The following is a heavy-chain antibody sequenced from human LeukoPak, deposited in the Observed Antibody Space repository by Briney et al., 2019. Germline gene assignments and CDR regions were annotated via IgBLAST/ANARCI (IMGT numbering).Heavy chain of an antibody. CDR2: IQQDGSEK. V-gene: IGHV3-7*01. CDR1: GFTFTTYW. J-gene: IGHJ4*02. D-gene: IGHD4-17*01. CDR3: ARSYGDYFDY. Sequence: PGGSLRLSCAASGFTFTTYWMGWVRQAPGKGLEWVANIQQDGSEKYYVDSVKGRFTISRDNAKNSLYLQMNSLRAEDTAVYYCARSYGDYFDYWGQGTLVTVSS.